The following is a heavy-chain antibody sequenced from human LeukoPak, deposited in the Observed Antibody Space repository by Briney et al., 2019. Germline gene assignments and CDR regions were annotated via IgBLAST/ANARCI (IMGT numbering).Heavy chain of an antibody. V-gene: IGHV1-58*01. D-gene: IGHD3-22*01. CDR1: GFTFTSSA. Sequence: GASMKVSCKASGFTFTSSAVQWVRQARGQRLEWIGWIVVGSGNTNYAQKFQSRVTITADKSTSTAYMELSSLRSEDTAVYYCARRLATYYYDSSGYLEGGFDYWGQGTLVTVSS. CDR3: ARRLATYYYDSSGYLEGGFDY. CDR2: IVVGSGNT. J-gene: IGHJ4*02.